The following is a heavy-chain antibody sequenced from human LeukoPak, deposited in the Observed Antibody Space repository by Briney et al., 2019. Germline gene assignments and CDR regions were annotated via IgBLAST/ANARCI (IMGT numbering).Heavy chain of an antibody. CDR3: ARGIVVAAPVY. CDR1: GFTVSSNY. J-gene: IGHJ4*02. V-gene: IGHV3-66*01. D-gene: IGHD6-19*01. CDR2: IYSGGST. Sequence: AGGSLRLSCEPSGFTVSSNYMSWVRQAPGKGLEWVSVIYSGGSTYYADSVKGRFTISRDNSKNTLYLQMNSLRAEDTAVYYCARGIVVAAPVYWGQGTLVTVSS.